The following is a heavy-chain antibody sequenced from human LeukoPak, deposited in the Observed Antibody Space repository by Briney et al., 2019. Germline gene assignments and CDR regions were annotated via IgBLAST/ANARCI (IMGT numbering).Heavy chain of an antibody. J-gene: IGHJ3*02. CDR2: ISYDGRNK. CDR1: AFIFSNYA. V-gene: IGHV3-33*01. Sequence: PGGALRLSCAASAFIFSNYAMHWVRQAPGKGLEWVAVISYDGRNKYYADSVKGRFTISRDNPKNTLYVQMNSLRSEDTAMYYCARELIVGGNSWGAFDIWGQGTMVTVSS. CDR3: ARELIVGGNSWGAFDI. D-gene: IGHD1-26*01.